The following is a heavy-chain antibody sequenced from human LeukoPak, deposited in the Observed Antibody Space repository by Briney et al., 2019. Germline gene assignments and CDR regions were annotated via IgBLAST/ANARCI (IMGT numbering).Heavy chain of an antibody. V-gene: IGHV3-53*03. J-gene: IGHJ6*02. D-gene: IGHD2-15*01. CDR2: IYGGGST. Sequence: GGSLSLSCAASGCSVSSNYMTWVRQPPGKGLEWVSFIYGGGSTYYAASVKGRFTISRDNSKNKLYLKLNSLKAEDTAVYYCTSTTLRYCSSGKCHSDYYYYGMNVGLQRTTIAASS. CDR3: TSTTLRYCSSGKCHSDYYYYGMNV. CDR1: GCSVSSNY.